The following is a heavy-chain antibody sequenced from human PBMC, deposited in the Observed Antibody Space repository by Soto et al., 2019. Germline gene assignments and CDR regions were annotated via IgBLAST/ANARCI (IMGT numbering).Heavy chain of an antibody. V-gene: IGHV1-18*01. CDR1: GYTFTDYG. CDR2: INTYKGNI. Sequence: QVQLVQSGAEVKKPGASVRVSCKSSGYTFTDYGITWVRQAPGQGLEWMGWINTYKGNINYAQRLQGRVTMTTDTSTSTAYMELRSLTSDAPAVYYCVRERWGSKHFEYWGQGALVTVSS. J-gene: IGHJ4*02. CDR3: VRERWGSKHFEY. D-gene: IGHD1-26*01.